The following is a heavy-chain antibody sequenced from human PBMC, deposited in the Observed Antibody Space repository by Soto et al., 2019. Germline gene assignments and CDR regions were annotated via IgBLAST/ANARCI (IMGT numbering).Heavy chain of an antibody. CDR2: IYYSGST. V-gene: IGHV4-31*03. D-gene: IGHD6-25*01. Sequence: SETLSLTCSVSGGSISSVGLYWTWIRQQPRKGLEWIGYIYYSGSTDYNPSLKSRVTISVDRSKNRFSLNLSSVTVADTAIYYGARESGGYDSSTRYGLDVWGQGTTVTVSS. CDR1: GGSISSVGLY. J-gene: IGHJ6*02. CDR3: ARESGGYDSSTRYGLDV.